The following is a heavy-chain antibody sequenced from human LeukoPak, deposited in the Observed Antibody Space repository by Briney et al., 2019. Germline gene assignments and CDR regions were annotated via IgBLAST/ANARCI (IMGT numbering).Heavy chain of an antibody. CDR1: GSTFSSYG. J-gene: IGHJ4*02. CDR2: IWYDGSNK. CDR3: ARGYSSSWYYFDY. Sequence: GGSLRLSCAASGSTFSSYGMHWVRQAPGKGLELVAVIWYDGSNKYYADSVKGRFTISRDNSKNTLYLQMNSLRAEDTAVYYCARGYSSSWYYFDYWGQGTLVTVSS. V-gene: IGHV3-33*01. D-gene: IGHD6-13*01.